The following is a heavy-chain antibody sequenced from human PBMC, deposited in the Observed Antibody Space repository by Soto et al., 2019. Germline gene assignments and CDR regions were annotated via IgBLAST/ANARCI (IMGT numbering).Heavy chain of an antibody. CDR1: GFTFSTYS. CDR3: ARDTNYYASGSGVDY. D-gene: IGHD3-10*01. J-gene: IGHJ4*02. CDR2: ISSSSSTI. Sequence: GGSLRLSCAASGFTFSTYSMNWVRQAPGKGLEWVSYISSSSSTIFYTDPVKGRFTVSRDNAKNSLYLQMNSLRAEDTAVYFCARDTNYYASGSGVDYWGQGILVTVSS. V-gene: IGHV3-48*01.